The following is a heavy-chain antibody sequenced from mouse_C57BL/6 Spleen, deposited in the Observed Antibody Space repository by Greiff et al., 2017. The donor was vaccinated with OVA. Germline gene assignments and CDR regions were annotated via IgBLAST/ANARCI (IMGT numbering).Heavy chain of an antibody. CDR1: GFTFSSYA. CDR3: TRAALRSYAMDY. V-gene: IGHV5-9-1*02. D-gene: IGHD1-1*01. Sequence: EVMLVESGEGLVKPGGSLKLSCAASGFTFSSYAMSWVRQTPEKRLEWVAYISSGGDYIYYADTVKGRFTISRDNARNTLYLQMSSLKSEDTAMYYCTRAALRSYAMDYWGQGTSVTVSS. CDR2: ISSGGDYI. J-gene: IGHJ4*01.